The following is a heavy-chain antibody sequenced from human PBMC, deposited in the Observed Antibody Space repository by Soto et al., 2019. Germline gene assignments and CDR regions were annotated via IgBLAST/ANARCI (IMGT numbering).Heavy chain of an antibody. CDR3: AHRPNWGINGLGA. CDR2: IYWNDHK. Sequence: QITLKESGPTRVKPTQTLTLTCTLSGFSLNTAGGGVVWIRQPPGKALEWLALIYWNDHKRYSPSLNNRLTITRDTSRNQVVLTMTNMTPDDTGTYYCAHRPNWGINGLGAWGQGTSVTVSS. D-gene: IGHD7-27*01. CDR1: GFSLNTAGGG. J-gene: IGHJ6*02. V-gene: IGHV2-5*01.